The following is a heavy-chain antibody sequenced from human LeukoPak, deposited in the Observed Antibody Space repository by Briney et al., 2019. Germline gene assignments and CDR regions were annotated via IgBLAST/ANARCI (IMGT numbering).Heavy chain of an antibody. CDR2: ISGSGGST. D-gene: IGHD6-19*01. CDR3: AKAPYSSGPIGFDC. Sequence: PGGSLRLSCAASGFTLSSYVMSWVRQAPGKGLEWVSSISGSGGSTYYADSVKGRFTFSRDSSKNTLYLQVNSLRAEDTAVYYCAKAPYSSGPIGFDCWGQGALVTVSS. CDR1: GFTLSSYV. J-gene: IGHJ4*02. V-gene: IGHV3-23*01.